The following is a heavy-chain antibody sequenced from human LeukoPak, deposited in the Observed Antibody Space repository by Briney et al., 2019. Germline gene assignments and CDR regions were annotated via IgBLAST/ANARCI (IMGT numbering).Heavy chain of an antibody. V-gene: IGHV1-69*06. D-gene: IGHD6-19*01. Sequence: GASVKVSCKASGGTFSSYAISWVRQAPGQGLEWMGGIIPIFGTANYAQKFQGRVTITADKSTSTAYMELSSLRSEDTAVYYCARDRGWQWLVRANWFDPWGQGTLVTVSS. CDR1: GGTFSSYA. CDR3: ARDRGWQWLVRANWFDP. CDR2: IIPIFGTA. J-gene: IGHJ5*02.